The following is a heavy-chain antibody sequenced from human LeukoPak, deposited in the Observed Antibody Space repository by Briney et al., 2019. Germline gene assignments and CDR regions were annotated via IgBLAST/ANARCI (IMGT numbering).Heavy chain of an antibody. V-gene: IGHV3-23*01. CDR1: GFTFSSYA. J-gene: IGHJ4*02. D-gene: IGHD1-26*01. CDR3: AKDIFPSLVGAFDY. CDR2: VSGSGGST. Sequence: GGSLRLSCAASGFTFSSYAMSWVRQAPGKGLEWVSAVSGSGGSTYYADSVKGRFTISRDNSKNTLYLQMNSLRAEDTAVYYCAKDIFPSLVGAFDYWGQGTLVTVSS.